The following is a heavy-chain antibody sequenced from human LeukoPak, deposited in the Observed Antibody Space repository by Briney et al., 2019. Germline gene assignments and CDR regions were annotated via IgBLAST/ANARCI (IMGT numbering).Heavy chain of an antibody. CDR1: GGSISSSSYY. Sequence: PSETLSLTCTVSGGSISSSSYYWGWIRQPPGKGLEWIGSIYYSGSTYYNPSLKSRVTISVDTSKNQFSLKLSSVTAADTAVYYCARERRSSTPSDPWGQGTLVTVSS. D-gene: IGHD2-2*01. V-gene: IGHV4-39*02. CDR2: IYYSGST. J-gene: IGHJ5*02. CDR3: ARERRSSTPSDP.